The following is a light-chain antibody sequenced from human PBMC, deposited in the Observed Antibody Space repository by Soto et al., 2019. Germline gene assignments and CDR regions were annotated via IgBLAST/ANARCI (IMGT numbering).Light chain of an antibody. CDR3: HQSAVSPLT. J-gene: IGKJ4*01. Sequence: EIVLTQSPGTLSLSPGESATLSCRASQSVGRNYLAWFQHKPDQAPRLLIYDASNRATGVPDRFSGSGSGTDFTLSVTRLEPEDSAVYYCHQSAVSPLTFGGGTTVEIK. CDR1: QSVGRNY. CDR2: DAS. V-gene: IGKV3-20*01.